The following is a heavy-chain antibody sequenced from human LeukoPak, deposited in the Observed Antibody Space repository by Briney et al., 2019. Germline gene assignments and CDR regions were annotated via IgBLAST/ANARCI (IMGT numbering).Heavy chain of an antibody. CDR1: GGSISSYY. CDR3: ARVMYYYDSSGYYVYYFDY. J-gene: IGHJ4*02. Sequence: PSETLSLTCTVSGGSISSYYWSWIRQPAGKGLEWIGRIYSSGSTNYNPSLKSRVTMSVDTSKNQFSLKLSSVTAADTAVCYCARVMYYYDSSGYYVYYFDYWGQGTLVTVSS. V-gene: IGHV4-4*07. D-gene: IGHD3-22*01. CDR2: IYSSGST.